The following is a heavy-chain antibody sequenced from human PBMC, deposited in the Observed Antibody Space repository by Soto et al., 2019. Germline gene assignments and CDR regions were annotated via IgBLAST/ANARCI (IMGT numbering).Heavy chain of an antibody. V-gene: IGHV1-18*01. Sequence: QVQLLQSGPELMKPGASVKLSCKASGYTFRNYGINWVRQAPGQGLEWMGWISAYNGDTNYAHNFQGRVTMATDTPTSTAYMELRSLKSDDTAVYYCARDGRQFVPNSDNFDISGQGTTVTVSS. CDR1: GYTFRNYG. CDR2: ISAYNGDT. CDR3: ARDGRQFVPNSDNFDI. J-gene: IGHJ3*02. D-gene: IGHD6-6*01.